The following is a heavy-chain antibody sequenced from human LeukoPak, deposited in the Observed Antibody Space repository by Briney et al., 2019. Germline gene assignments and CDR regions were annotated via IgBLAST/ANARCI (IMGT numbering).Heavy chain of an antibody. CDR1: GGSISSFTYY. CDR2: VYYSGST. J-gene: IGHJ3*02. D-gene: IGHD2-2*01. V-gene: IGHV4-39*01. Sequence: PSETLSLTCTVSGGSISSFTYYWGWIRQPPGKGLEWIGSVYYSGSTYYNPSLKSRVTISVDTSKSHFSLKLTSVTAADTAAYYCGTAAAPTACDIWGQGTMVTVSS. CDR3: GTAAAPTACDI.